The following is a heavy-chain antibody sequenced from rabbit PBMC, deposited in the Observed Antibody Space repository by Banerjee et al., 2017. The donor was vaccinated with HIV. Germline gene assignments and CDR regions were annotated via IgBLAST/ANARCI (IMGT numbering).Heavy chain of an antibody. V-gene: IGHV1S40*01. CDR2: IYAGSSGST. CDR3: ARGNVYYSDYCLNL. CDR1: GFSFSSSYY. D-gene: IGHD1-1*01. Sequence: QSLEESGGDLVKPGASLTLTCTASGFSFSSSYYMCWVRQAPGKGLEWIACIYAGSSGSTYYASWAKGRFTISKTSSTTVTLQMTSLTAADTATYFCARGNVYYSDYCLNLWGQGTLGTV. J-gene: IGHJ4*01.